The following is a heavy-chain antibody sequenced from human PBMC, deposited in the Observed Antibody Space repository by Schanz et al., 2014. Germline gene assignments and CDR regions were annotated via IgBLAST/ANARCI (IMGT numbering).Heavy chain of an antibody. D-gene: IGHD3-10*01. CDR1: GFTFSSYA. Sequence: VQLLESGGGLVQPGGSLRLSCAASGFTFSSYAMSWVRQAPGKGLEWVALVSSDGNNDYYTDSVKGRFTISRDNSKNTVHLQMNSLRAEDTAVYHCVSSGSYSSYAFWGQGTLVTVSS. V-gene: IGHV3-30*03. J-gene: IGHJ4*02. CDR2: VSSDGNND. CDR3: VSSGSYSSYAF.